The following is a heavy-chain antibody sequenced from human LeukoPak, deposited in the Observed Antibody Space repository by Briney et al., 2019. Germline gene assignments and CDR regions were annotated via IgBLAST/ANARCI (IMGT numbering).Heavy chain of an antibody. J-gene: IGHJ3*02. D-gene: IGHD4-17*01. V-gene: IGHV4-61*02. CDR3: ARPGLYGDYHADI. CDR2: IYTSGNT. Sequence: SQTLSLTCTVSGGSISSGYYYWSWIRQPAGKGLEWIGRIYTSGNTNYNPSPKSRVTISLDTSKNQFSLKLRSVTASDTAVYYCARPGLYGDYHADIWGQGTMVTVSS. CDR1: GGSISSGYYY.